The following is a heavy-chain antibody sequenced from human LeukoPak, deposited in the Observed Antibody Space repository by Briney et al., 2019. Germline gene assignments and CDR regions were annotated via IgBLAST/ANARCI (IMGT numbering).Heavy chain of an antibody. CDR2: VRLDGKT. J-gene: IGHJ4*02. CDR3: AREGGFFRPLDY. CDR1: GGSVTSTNG. D-gene: IGHD3-3*01. Sequence: SGTLSLTCGVSGGSVTSTNGWTWVRQPPGKGLEWIGEVRLDGKTHYNPSLQSRLTILVSLSENHISLRLTSVTAADTAVYYCAREGGFFRPLDYSGQGTLVTVSS. V-gene: IGHV4-4*02.